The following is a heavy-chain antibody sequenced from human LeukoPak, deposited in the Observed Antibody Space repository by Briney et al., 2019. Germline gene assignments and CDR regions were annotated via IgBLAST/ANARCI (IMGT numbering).Heavy chain of an antibody. CDR2: IYSGGST. CDR3: ARDSNCSSTSCYHYYMDV. J-gene: IGHJ6*03. CDR1: GFTVSSNY. V-gene: IGHV3-53*01. Sequence: GGSLSLSCAASGFTVSSNYMSWVRQAPGKGLEWVSVIYSGGSTYYADSVKGRFTISRDNSKNTLYLQMNSLRAEDTAVYYCARDSNCSSTSCYHYYMDVWGKGTTVTVSS. D-gene: IGHD2-2*01.